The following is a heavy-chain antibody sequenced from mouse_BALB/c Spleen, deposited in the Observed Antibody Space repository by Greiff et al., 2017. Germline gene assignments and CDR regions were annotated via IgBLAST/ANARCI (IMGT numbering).Heavy chain of an antibody. V-gene: IGHV2-4-1*01. CDR2: IWSGGST. CDR1: GFSLTSYG. J-gene: IGHJ3*01. Sequence: VKVVESGPGLVQPSQSLSITCTVSGFSLTSYGVHWVRQSPGKGLEWLGVIWSGGSTDYNAAFISRLSISKDNSKSQVFFKMNSLQADDTAIYYCARNGNRYDGFAYWGQGTLVTVSA. CDR3: ARNGNRYDGFAY. D-gene: IGHD2-14*01.